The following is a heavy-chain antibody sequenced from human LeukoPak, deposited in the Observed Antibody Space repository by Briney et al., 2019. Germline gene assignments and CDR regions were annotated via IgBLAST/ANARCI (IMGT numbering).Heavy chain of an antibody. Sequence: GASVKVSCKSSGYTFTGYYMHWVRPAPGQGLEWMGWINPNSGGTNYAQKFQGRVTMARDTSISTAYMEVSRLRSDDTAVYYCARDLKPYYDFWSGSSGMDVWGQGTTVTVSS. CDR2: INPNSGGT. CDR3: ARDLKPYYDFWSGSSGMDV. CDR1: GYTFTGYY. J-gene: IGHJ6*02. D-gene: IGHD3-3*01. V-gene: IGHV1-2*02.